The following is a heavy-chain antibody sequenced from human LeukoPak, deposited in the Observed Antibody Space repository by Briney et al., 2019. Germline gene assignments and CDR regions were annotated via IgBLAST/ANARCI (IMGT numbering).Heavy chain of an antibody. V-gene: IGHV4-59*13. CDR2: INYSGNT. J-gene: IGHJ4*02. Sequence: SETLSLTCSVSGGSMSNYYWSWIRQSPGKTLEWIGYINYSGNTNYNPSLKSRVTISVDTSKNQFSLKLSSVTAADTAVYYCARAGDSYGYGPYDYWGQGTLVTVSS. CDR3: ARAGDSYGYGPYDY. D-gene: IGHD5-18*01. CDR1: GGSMSNYY.